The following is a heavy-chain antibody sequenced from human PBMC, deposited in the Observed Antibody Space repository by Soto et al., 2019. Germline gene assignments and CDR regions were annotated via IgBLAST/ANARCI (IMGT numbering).Heavy chain of an antibody. J-gene: IGHJ4*02. Sequence: PGGSLRLSCAASGFTFSIYAMRWVRQAPGKGLEWVSAISGSGGSTYYADSVKGRFTISRDNSKNTLYLQMNSLRAEDTAVYYCAKDRPSGLLWFGEQMALFDYWGQGTLVTVSS. D-gene: IGHD3-10*01. CDR3: AKDRPSGLLWFGEQMALFDY. CDR2: ISGSGGST. CDR1: GFTFSIYA. V-gene: IGHV3-23*01.